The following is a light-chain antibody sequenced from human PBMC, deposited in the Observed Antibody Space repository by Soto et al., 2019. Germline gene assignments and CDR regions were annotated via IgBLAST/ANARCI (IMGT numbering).Light chain of an antibody. V-gene: IGLV2-14*03. Sequence: QSALTQPASVSGSPGQSITISCTGTSSDVGGYNSVSWYQHHPGKAPKLILYDVVDRPSGVSYRFSGSNSGNTASLTISGLQAVDEADYYCSSYTSSSTNVFGTGTQLTVL. CDR1: SSDVGGYNS. CDR3: SSYTSSSTNV. CDR2: DVV. J-gene: IGLJ6*01.